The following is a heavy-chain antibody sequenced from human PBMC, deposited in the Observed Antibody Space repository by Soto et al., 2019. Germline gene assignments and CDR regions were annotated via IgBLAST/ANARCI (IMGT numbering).Heavy chain of an antibody. CDR3: ARDRPYYYDSSGYYDY. CDR1: GFTFSSYS. CDR2: ISSSSSTI. Sequence: SGGSLRLSCAASGFTFSSYSMNWVRQAPGKGLEWVSYISSSSSTIYYADSVKGRFTISRDNAKNSLYLQMNSLRDEDTAVYYCARDRPYYYDSSGYYDYWGQGTLVTVSS. J-gene: IGHJ4*02. D-gene: IGHD3-22*01. V-gene: IGHV3-48*02.